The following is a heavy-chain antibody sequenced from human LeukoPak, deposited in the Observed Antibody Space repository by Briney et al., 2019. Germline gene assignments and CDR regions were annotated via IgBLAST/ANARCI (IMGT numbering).Heavy chain of an antibody. J-gene: IGHJ6*02. CDR3: ARVAHSMGYYYGMDV. V-gene: IGHV4-59*01. CDR1: GGSFSGYY. D-gene: IGHD2-8*01. Sequence: TASETLSLTCAVYGGSFSGYYWSWIRQPPGKGLEWIGYTYYSGSTNYNPSLKSRVTISVDTSKNQFSLKLSSVTAADTAVYYCARVAHSMGYYYGMDVWGQGTTVTVSS. CDR2: TYYSGST.